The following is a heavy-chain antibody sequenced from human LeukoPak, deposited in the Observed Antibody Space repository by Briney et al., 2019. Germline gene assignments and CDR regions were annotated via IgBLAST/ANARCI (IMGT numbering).Heavy chain of an antibody. J-gene: IGHJ4*02. D-gene: IGHD6-19*01. Sequence: PGGSLRLSCAASGFTFSSYGMHWVRQAPGKGLEWVAVISYDGSNKYYADSVKGRFTISRDNSKNTLYLQMNSLRAEDTAVYYCAKDPGYSSGWELYYFDYWGQGTLVTVSS. CDR2: ISYDGSNK. V-gene: IGHV3-30*18. CDR3: AKDPGYSSGWELYYFDY. CDR1: GFTFSSYG.